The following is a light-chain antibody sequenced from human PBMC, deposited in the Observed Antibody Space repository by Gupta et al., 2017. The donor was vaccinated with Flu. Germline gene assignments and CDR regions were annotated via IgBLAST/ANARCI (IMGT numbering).Light chain of an antibody. J-gene: IGKJ1*01. CDR3: QQYGSSPRT. Sequence: EIVLTQSPGTLSLSPGERATLSCRASQSVSSSYLAWYQQKPGQAPRLLIYGASSSATGIPDRFSGSGYGTDFTLTISRLEPEDFAVYYCQQYGSSPRTFGQGTKVEIK. V-gene: IGKV3-20*01. CDR2: GAS. CDR1: QSVSSSY.